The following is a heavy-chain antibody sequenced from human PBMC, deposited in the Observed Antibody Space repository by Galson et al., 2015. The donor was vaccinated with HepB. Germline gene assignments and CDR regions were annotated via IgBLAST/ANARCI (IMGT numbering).Heavy chain of an antibody. CDR2: TWFAGSNK. Sequence: PLRLSCEAYGFTLSTYGMHWGRQAPGKGLEWVAVTWFAGSNKDRLGSVRGRLTISRDNWKNMLFLEMNSLRDEDTATYYCARSPSSSWGDGFDIWGQGTMVTVSS. J-gene: IGHJ3*02. V-gene: IGHV3-33*01. CDR1: GFTLSTYG. D-gene: IGHD6-13*01. CDR3: ARSPSSSWGDGFDI.